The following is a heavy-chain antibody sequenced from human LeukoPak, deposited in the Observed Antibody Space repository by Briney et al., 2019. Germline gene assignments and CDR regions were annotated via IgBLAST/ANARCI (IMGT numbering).Heavy chain of an antibody. Sequence: SETLSLTCTVSGGSISSGGYYWSWIRQPPGKGLEWIGYIYHSGSTYYNPSLKSRVTISVDRSKNQFSLKLSSVTAADTAVYYCATDAQEDSTTGRQEAFDIWGQGTMVTVSS. CDR1: GGSISSGGYY. CDR3: ATDAQEDSTTGRQEAFDI. V-gene: IGHV4-30-2*01. CDR2: IYHSGST. D-gene: IGHD1-1*01. J-gene: IGHJ3*02.